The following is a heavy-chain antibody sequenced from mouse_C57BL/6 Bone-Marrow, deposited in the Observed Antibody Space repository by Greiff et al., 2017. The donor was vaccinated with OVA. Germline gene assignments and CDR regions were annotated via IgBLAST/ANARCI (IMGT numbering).Heavy chain of an antibody. CDR1: GYTFTDYE. V-gene: IGHV1-15*01. CDR2: IDPETGGT. J-gene: IGHJ2*01. Sequence: QVQLQQSGAELVRPGASVTLSCKASGYTFTDYEMHWVKQTPVHGLEWIGAIDPETGGTAYNQKFKGKAILTADKSSSTAYMELRSLTSEDSAVYYCTRDDYYGSSYGYWGQGTTLTVSS. D-gene: IGHD1-1*01. CDR3: TRDDYYGSSYGY.